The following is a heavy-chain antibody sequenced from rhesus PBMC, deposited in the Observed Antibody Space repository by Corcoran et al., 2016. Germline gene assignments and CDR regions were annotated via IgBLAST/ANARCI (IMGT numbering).Heavy chain of an antibody. J-gene: IGHJ4*01. CDR1: GGSFSGYY. CDR3: ARGYFYGIYFDY. CDR2: ISGSSGST. Sequence: QVQLQESGPGLVKPSETLSLTCAVSGGSFSGYYWGWIRQPPGKGLEWIGYISGSSGSTDYNPSLKSRVTISTDTSKNQFSLKLSSVTAADTAVYYGARGYFYGIYFDYWGQGVLVTVSS. D-gene: IGHD4-29*01. V-gene: IGHV4-165*01.